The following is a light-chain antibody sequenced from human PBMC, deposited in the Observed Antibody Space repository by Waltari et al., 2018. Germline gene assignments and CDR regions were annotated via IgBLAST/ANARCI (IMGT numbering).Light chain of an antibody. CDR1: SSNIGSKT. CDR2: SNN. V-gene: IGLV1-44*01. CDR3: SSWDDSVIGPV. Sequence: QSVLTQPPSASGTPGQRVTISCSGSSSNIGSKTVNWYQQLPGTAPKLLIFSNNRRPSGAPDRFSGSKSGTSASLAISGLLSEDEADYYCSSWDDSVIGPVFGGGTKLTVL. J-gene: IGLJ2*01.